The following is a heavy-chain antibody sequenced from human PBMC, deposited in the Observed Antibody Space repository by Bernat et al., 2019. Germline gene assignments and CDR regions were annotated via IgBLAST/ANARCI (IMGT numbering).Heavy chain of an antibody. J-gene: IGHJ4*02. CDR1: GFTFSSYG. D-gene: IGHD3-3*01. CDR3: AREDRSSYDFWSGYYRDRCFDY. CDR2: IWYDGSNK. V-gene: IGHV3-33*01. Sequence: QVQLVESGGGVVQPGRSLRLSCAASGFTFSSYGMHWVRQAPGKGLEWVAVIWYDGSNKYYADSVKGGFTISRDNSKNTLYLKMNSLRAEETAVYYCAREDRSSYDFWSGYYRDRCFDYWGQGTLVTVSS.